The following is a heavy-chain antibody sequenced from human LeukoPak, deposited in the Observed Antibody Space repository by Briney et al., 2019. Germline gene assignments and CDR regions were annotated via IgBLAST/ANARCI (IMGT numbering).Heavy chain of an antibody. V-gene: IGHV3-23*01. CDR3: AKGNTILSRVDY. J-gene: IGHJ4*02. Sequence: GGSLRLSCAASGFTFSSYAMGWVRQAPGKGLEWVSAISGSGGSTYYADSVKGRFTISRDNSKSTLYLQMNSLRAEDTAVYYCAKGNTILSRVDYWGQGTLVTVSS. D-gene: IGHD3-9*01. CDR2: ISGSGGST. CDR1: GFTFSSYA.